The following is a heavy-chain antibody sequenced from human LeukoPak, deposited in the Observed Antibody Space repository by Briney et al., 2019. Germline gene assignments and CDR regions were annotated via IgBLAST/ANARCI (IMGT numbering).Heavy chain of an antibody. Sequence: GGSLRLSCAASGFTFSSYAMSWVRQAPGKGLEWVSAISDSGDSTYYADSVKGRFTISRDNSRNTLHLQMNNLRAEDTAVYYCAKGPYSSGRPNWFDPWGQGTLVTVPS. V-gene: IGHV3-23*01. CDR2: ISDSGDST. CDR3: AKGPYSSGRPNWFDP. CDR1: GFTFSSYA. D-gene: IGHD6-19*01. J-gene: IGHJ5*02.